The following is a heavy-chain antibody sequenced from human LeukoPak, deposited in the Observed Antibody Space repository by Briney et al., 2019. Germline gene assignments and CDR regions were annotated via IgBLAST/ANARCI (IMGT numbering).Heavy chain of an antibody. D-gene: IGHD6-13*01. CDR2: INTNTGNP. CDR1: GYTFTSYA. J-gene: IGHJ4*02. V-gene: IGHV7-4-1*02. CDR3: ARVPGPPRYRQQLSPYYFDY. Sequence: ASVKVSCKASGYTFTSYAMNWVRQAPGQGLEWMGWINTNTGNPTYAQGFTGRFVFSLDTSVSTAYLQISSLKAEDTAVYYCARVPGPPRYRQQLSPYYFDYWGQGTLVTVSS.